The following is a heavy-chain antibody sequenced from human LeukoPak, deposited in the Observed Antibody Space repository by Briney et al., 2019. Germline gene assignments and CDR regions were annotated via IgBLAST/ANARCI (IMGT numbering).Heavy chain of an antibody. Sequence: GESLKISCKGSGYSFTSYWIGWVRQAPGKGLEWVSSISGSSSYIFYADSVKGRFTISRDNAKNSMYLQMNSLRAEDTAVYYCAREPYSSGSYGMDVWGHGTTVTVSS. D-gene: IGHD6-19*01. J-gene: IGHJ6*02. V-gene: IGHV3-21*06. CDR3: AREPYSSGSYGMDV. CDR2: ISGSSSYI. CDR1: GYSFTSYW.